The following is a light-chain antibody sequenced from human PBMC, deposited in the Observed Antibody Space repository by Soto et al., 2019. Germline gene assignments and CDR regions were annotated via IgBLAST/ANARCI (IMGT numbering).Light chain of an antibody. CDR3: QHRGA. V-gene: IGKV1-39*01. CDR1: QTINSY. J-gene: IGKJ3*01. CDR2: NSS. Sequence: IQMTQSPSSLSASVGDRVTITCRASQTINSYLHWYQQKPGKAPKLLIYNSSSLQSGVPSRFSGSGSGTAFTLTISAQHPTDFATYYCQHRGAFGPGTKVDIK.